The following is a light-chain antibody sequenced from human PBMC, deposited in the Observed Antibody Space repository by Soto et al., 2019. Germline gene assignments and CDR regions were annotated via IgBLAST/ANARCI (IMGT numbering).Light chain of an antibody. V-gene: IGKV1-5*03. CDR3: QQYSTYPWT. CDR1: QTISTL. CDR2: KAS. Sequence: DIQMTQSPSTLSASVGDRVTITCRASQTISTLLAWYQQRPGKAPNLLIYKASSLESGVPSRFSGSGSGTEFTLTISSLQPDDFAPYFCQQYSTYPWTFGHGTKVEVK. J-gene: IGKJ1*01.